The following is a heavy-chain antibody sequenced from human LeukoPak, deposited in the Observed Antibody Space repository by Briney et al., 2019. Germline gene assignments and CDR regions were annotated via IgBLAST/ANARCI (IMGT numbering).Heavy chain of an antibody. CDR2: IYYSGST. Sequence: SETLSLTCTLSGGSISSYYWSWIRKPPGKGLEWIGYIYYSGSTNYNPSLKSRVTISVDTSKNQFSLKLSSVTAADTAVYYCARTIFGVVIEDDAFDIWGQGTMVTVSS. CDR3: ARTIFGVVIEDDAFDI. D-gene: IGHD3-3*01. V-gene: IGHV4-59*08. J-gene: IGHJ3*02. CDR1: GGSISSYY.